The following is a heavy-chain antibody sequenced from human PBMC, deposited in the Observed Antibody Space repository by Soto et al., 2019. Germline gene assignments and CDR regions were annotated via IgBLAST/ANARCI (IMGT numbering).Heavy chain of an antibody. CDR2: ISAYNGNT. Sequence: QVQLVQSGAEVKKPGASVKVSCKASGYTFTSYFIIWVRQSPGQGLEWMGWISAYNGNTNYVQKLQGRVTMTTDTSASTASMELRGLRSDDSGVYYCARDVPPSDYWGQGTLVTVSS. V-gene: IGHV1-18*01. CDR1: GYTFTSYF. J-gene: IGHJ4*02. CDR3: ARDVPPSDY.